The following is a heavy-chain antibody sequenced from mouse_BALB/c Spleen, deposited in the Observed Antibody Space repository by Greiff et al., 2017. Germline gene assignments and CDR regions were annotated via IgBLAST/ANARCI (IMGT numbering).Heavy chain of an antibody. CDR3: ARGGGYYVPYAMDY. Sequence: EVMLVESGGGLVKPGGSLKLSCAASGFTFSDYYMYWVRQTPEKRLEWVATISDGGSYTYYPDSVKGRFTISRDNAKNNLYLQMSSLKSEDTAMYYCARGGGYYVPYAMDYWGQGTSVTVSS. CDR1: GFTFSDYY. D-gene: IGHD2-3*01. CDR2: ISDGGSYT. V-gene: IGHV5-4*02. J-gene: IGHJ4*01.